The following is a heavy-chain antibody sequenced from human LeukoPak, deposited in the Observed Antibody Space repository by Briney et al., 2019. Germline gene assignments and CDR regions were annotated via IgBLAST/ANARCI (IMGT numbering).Heavy chain of an antibody. J-gene: IGHJ4*02. CDR2: INPNSGDT. CDR3: ARDYCGGDCFPDY. V-gene: IGHV1-2*06. CDR1: GYTFTGYY. Sequence: ASVKVSCKASGYTFTGYYVHWVRQAPGQGLEWMGRINPNSGDTNYAQKFQGRVTMTRDTSISTAYMELSRLRSDDMAVYYCARDYCGGDCFPDYWGQGTLVTVSS. D-gene: IGHD2-21*02.